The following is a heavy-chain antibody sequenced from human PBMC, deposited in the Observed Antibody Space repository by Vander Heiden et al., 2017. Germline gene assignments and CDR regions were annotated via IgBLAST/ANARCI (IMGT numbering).Heavy chain of an antibody. V-gene: IGHV5-51*01. J-gene: IGHJ4*02. Sequence: EVQLVQSGAEVKKPGEPRTISCKGSGYSFTSYWIGWVRQMAGKGREWMGIMYPGDSDTRYSPSFQGQVTISADKSISTAYLQWSSLKASDTAMYYCARWEWLQSCGDYWCQGTLVTVSS. CDR3: ARWEWLQSCGDY. D-gene: IGHD5-12*01. CDR1: GYSFTSYW. CDR2: MYPGDSDT.